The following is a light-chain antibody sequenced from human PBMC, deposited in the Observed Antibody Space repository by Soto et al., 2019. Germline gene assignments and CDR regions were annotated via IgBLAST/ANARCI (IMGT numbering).Light chain of an antibody. J-gene: IGKJ3*01. CDR2: DAS. Sequence: EIVLTQSPATLSLSPGERATLSCRASQSVSSYLAWYQQKPGQPPRLLIYDASNRATGIPARFSGSGSGTDFTLTISSLEPEDFAFYYCQQRSNWPLFTFGPGTKVDIK. V-gene: IGKV3-11*01. CDR1: QSVSSY. CDR3: QQRSNWPLFT.